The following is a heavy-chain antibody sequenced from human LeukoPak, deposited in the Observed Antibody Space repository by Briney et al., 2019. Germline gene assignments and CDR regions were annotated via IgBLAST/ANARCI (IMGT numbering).Heavy chain of an antibody. CDR1: AYSISSGYY. D-gene: IGHD3-22*01. V-gene: IGHV4-38-2*01. CDR2: IYHSGST. Sequence: SETLSLTCAVSAYSISSGYYWGWIRQPPGKGLEWIGSIYHSGSTYYNPSLKSRVTISVDTSKNQFSLKLSSVTAADTAVYYCARHGYYYDSSGYIPGAFDIWGQGTMVTVSS. J-gene: IGHJ3*02. CDR3: ARHGYYYDSSGYIPGAFDI.